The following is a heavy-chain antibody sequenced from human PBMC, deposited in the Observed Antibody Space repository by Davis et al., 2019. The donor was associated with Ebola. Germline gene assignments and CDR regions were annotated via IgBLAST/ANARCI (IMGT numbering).Heavy chain of an antibody. CDR3: ARGGDPIDV. D-gene: IGHD4-17*01. Sequence: GRFTISRDNAKNSLYLQMNSLRAEDTAVYYCARGGDPIDVWGQGTLVTVSS. V-gene: IGHV3-11*05. J-gene: IGHJ4*02.